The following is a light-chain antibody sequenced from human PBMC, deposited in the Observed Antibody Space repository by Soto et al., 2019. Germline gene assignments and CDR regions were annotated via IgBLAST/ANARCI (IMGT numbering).Light chain of an antibody. CDR1: QNIKKF. Sequence: DIQMTQSPTSLSAPVGDSVTITCRASQNIKKFLNWYQQKPGTDPKLLIYTASSVQAGFPSRFSGSGSGTDFILTISNLQPEDFATYSCQQSFSAPLTFGGGTRVEI. CDR2: TAS. J-gene: IGKJ4*01. V-gene: IGKV1-39*01. CDR3: QQSFSAPLT.